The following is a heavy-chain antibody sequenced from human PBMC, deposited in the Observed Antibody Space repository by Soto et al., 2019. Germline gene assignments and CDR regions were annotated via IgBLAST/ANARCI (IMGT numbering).Heavy chain of an antibody. CDR1: GYTFTSYS. J-gene: IGHJ6*02. CDR3: ARDIVVVPAAYYGMDV. Sequence: GASVKVSCKASGYTFTSYSMHWVRQAPGQRLEWMGWINAGNGNTKYSQKFQGRVTITRDTSASTAYMEPSSLRSEDTAVYYCARDIVVVPAAYYGMDVWGQGTTVTVSS. CDR2: INAGNGNT. D-gene: IGHD2-2*01. V-gene: IGHV1-3*01.